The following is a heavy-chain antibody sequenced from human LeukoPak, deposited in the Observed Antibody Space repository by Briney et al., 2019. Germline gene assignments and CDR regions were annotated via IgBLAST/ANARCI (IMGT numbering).Heavy chain of an antibody. CDR1: GFTLSSYG. CDR2: ISYDGSNK. CDR3: AKILPDTVTADY. D-gene: IGHD4-11*01. J-gene: IGHJ4*02. V-gene: IGHV3-30*18. Sequence: PGRSLRLSCAASGFTLSSYGMYWVRQAPGKGLEWVAVISYDGSNKYYADSVKGRFTISRDNSKNTLYLQMNSLRAEDTAVYYCAKILPDTVTADYWGQGTLVTVSS.